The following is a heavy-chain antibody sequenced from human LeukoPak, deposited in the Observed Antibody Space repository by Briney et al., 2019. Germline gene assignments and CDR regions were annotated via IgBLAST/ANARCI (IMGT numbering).Heavy chain of an antibody. CDR2: IKQDGRER. D-gene: IGHD1-1*01. CDR3: ARKGELERRRSWDC. V-gene: IGHV3-7*03. Sequence: GGSLRLSCAASGFTFSNYWMSCVRQTPGKGMEWVANIKQDGRERYYVDSVKGRLTISRDNAKNSLYLQMSSLRAEDTAVYYCARKGELERRRSWDCWGQGTLVTVSS. J-gene: IGHJ4*02. CDR1: GFTFSNYW.